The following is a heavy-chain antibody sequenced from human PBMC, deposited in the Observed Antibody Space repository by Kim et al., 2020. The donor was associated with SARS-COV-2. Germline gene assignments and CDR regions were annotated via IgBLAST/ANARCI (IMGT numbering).Heavy chain of an antibody. CDR2: IDPGDSYT. D-gene: IGHD3-22*01. CDR3: ARHGRYYDSSGYPRNDACDI. V-gene: IGHV5-10-1*01. J-gene: IGHJ3*02. Sequence: GESLKISCKGSGYSFSSYWISWVRQMPGKGLEWMGRIDPGDSYTNYSPSFQGHVTIPADKSISTAYLQWSSLKASDTAMYYCARHGRYYDSSGYPRNDACDIWGQGTMVTVSS. CDR1: GYSFSSYW.